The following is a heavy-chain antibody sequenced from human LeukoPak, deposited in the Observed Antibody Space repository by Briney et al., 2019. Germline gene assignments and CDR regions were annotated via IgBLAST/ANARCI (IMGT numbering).Heavy chain of an antibody. Sequence: PSETLSLTCGVSGGSIRSTNWWSWVRQPPGQGLEWIGEISLSGQTNFNPSLNGRVTMSLDESRNQLSLKLTSVTAADTAIYYCLRKSGGFWPFGLWGPGTL. CDR1: GGSIRSTNW. J-gene: IGHJ1*01. D-gene: IGHD1-26*01. V-gene: IGHV4/OR15-8*02. CDR2: ISLSGQT. CDR3: LRKSGGFWPFGL.